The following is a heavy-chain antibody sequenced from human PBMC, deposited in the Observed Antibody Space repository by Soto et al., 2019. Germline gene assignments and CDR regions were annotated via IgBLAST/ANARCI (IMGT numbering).Heavy chain of an antibody. CDR1: GGSISSSSYY. CDR3: ARVYEYSYYIDV. J-gene: IGHJ6*04. D-gene: IGHD3-10*01. CDR2: IYYSGST. Sequence: SETLSLTCTVSGGSISSSSYYWGWIRQPPGKGLEWIGSIYYSGSTYYNPSLKSRVTIFVDTSKNQFSLKLSSVTAADTAVYDGARVYEYSYYIDVWGKGTTVTVAS. V-gene: IGHV4-39*01.